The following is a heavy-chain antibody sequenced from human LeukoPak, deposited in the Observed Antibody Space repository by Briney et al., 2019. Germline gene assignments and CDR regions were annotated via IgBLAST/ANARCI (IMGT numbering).Heavy chain of an antibody. Sequence: PGGSLRLSCAASGFTFSSYAMSWVRQAPGKGLEWVSAISVSGGSTYYADSVKGRFTISRDNSKNMLYLQMNSLRAQDTAVYYCAKDPAPREYCSGGSCYNDYWGQGTLVTVSS. CDR2: ISVSGGST. CDR3: AKDPAPREYCSGGSCYNDY. D-gene: IGHD2-15*01. J-gene: IGHJ4*02. CDR1: GFTFSSYA. V-gene: IGHV3-23*01.